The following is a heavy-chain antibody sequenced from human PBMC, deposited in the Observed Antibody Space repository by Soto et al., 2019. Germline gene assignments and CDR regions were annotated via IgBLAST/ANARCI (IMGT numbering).Heavy chain of an antibody. CDR3: ARHQVYCSSTSCYVMDV. CDR1: GYSFTTYW. D-gene: IGHD2-2*01. Sequence: GESLKISCQASGYSFTTYWISWVRQMPGKGLECMGRIDPTDSYTDYGPSFEGHVTMSVDRSINTAYLEWSSLKASDSAMYYCARHQVYCSSTSCYVMDVWGQGTTVTVSS. CDR2: IDPTDSYT. J-gene: IGHJ6*02. V-gene: IGHV5-10-1*01.